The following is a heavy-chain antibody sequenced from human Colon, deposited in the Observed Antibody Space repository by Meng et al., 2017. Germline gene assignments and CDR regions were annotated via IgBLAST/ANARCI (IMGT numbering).Heavy chain of an antibody. V-gene: IGHV4-4*02. CDR1: GDSISSGNG. J-gene: IGHJ4*02. Sequence: QGQLQESGPGLMKPSGTLSLTCAVSGDSISSGNGWTWVRQPPGKGLEWIGEIYPSGRTSSNPSLQGRVTILLDKSKNQFSLELNSVTAADTAIYFCARKRTSPGTLGFDYWGQGTLVTVSS. D-gene: IGHD6-13*01. CDR3: ARKRTSPGTLGFDY. CDR2: IYPSGRT.